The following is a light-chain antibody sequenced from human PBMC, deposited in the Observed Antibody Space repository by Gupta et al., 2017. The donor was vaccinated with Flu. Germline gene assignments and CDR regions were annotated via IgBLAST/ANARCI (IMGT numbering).Light chain of an antibody. V-gene: IGLV3-19*01. CDR3: NSRDSTDNHQAV. CDR2: AKN. Sequence: SSALTQLPAVSVASGQPVTIPFQGDSLRNSYASWYQQKPGQAPVLVIYAKNIRPSATPDRCSGASSGDTAALTTTGAQAEDEADYYCNSRDSTDNHQAVFGGGTKLTVL. CDR1: SLRNSY. J-gene: IGLJ2*01.